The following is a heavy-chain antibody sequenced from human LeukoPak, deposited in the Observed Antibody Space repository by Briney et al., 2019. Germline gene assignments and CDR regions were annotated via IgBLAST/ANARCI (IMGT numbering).Heavy chain of an antibody. CDR2: IIPIFGTA. D-gene: IGHD5-24*01. J-gene: IGHJ6*03. CDR3: ASREGDGYNIWSDYYYYYMDV. Sequence: ASVKVSCKASGGTFSSYAISWVRQAPGQGLEWMGGIIPIFGTANYAQKFQGRVTITADESTSTAYMELSSLRSEDTAVYYCASREGDGYNIWSDYYYYYMDVWGKGTTVTISS. V-gene: IGHV1-69*13. CDR1: GGTFSSYA.